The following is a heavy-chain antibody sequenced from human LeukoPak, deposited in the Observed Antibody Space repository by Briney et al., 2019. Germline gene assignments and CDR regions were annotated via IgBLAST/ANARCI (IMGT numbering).Heavy chain of an antibody. D-gene: IGHD3-10*01. V-gene: IGHV1-2*02. CDR1: GYTFTGYY. CDR3: ARDLYYGSGSYFLYYYYMDV. J-gene: IGHJ6*03. Sequence: GASVKVSCKASGYTFTGYYMHWVRQAPGQGLEWMGWISPNSGGTNYAQKFQGRVTMTRDTSISTAYMELSRLRSDDTAVYYCARDLYYGSGSYFLYYYYMDVWGKGTTVTVSS. CDR2: ISPNSGGT.